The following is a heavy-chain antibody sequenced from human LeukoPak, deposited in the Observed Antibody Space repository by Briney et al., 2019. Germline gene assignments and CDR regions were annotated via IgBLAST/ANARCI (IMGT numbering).Heavy chain of an antibody. CDR2: ISSTGTYI. CDR1: GFTFSTYA. D-gene: IGHD3-22*01. Sequence: PGGSLRLSCAASGFTFSTYAMNWIRQAPGKGLEWVSSISSTGTYIYYGDLVEGRFTISRDNAKNSLYLQMNSLRAEDTAVYYCAKKQYYYDSSGYYGRFDPWGQGTLVTVSS. CDR3: AKKQYYYDSSGYYGRFDP. V-gene: IGHV3-21*04. J-gene: IGHJ5*02.